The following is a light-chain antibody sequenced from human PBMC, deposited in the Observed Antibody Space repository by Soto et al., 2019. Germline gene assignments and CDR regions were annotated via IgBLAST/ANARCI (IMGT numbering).Light chain of an antibody. V-gene: IGKV1-5*03. CDR2: KAS. CDR1: QTISSW. Sequence: DIQMTQSTSSLSASVGDRVTITCRASQTISSWLAWYQQKPGKAPKLLIYKASTLKSGVPSRFSGSGSGTEFTLTIIILQPDDCATYYCQHYNIYSEAFG. J-gene: IGKJ2*01. CDR3: QHYNIYSEA.